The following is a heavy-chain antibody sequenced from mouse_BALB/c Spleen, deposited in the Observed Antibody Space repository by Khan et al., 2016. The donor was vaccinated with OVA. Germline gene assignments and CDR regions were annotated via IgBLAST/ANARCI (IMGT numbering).Heavy chain of an antibody. D-gene: IGHD2-14*01. J-gene: IGHJ4*01. CDR3: ARYRFGYAMDY. Sequence: VQLQASGPGLVAPSQSLSITCTVSGFSLTNYAVHWIRQPPGKGLEWLVVIWSDGYTTYNSTFKSRLSIDKDNSKSQSFLKMNNLQTDDTAIYYCARYRFGYAMDYLGQGTSVTVSS. CDR1: GFSLTNYA. V-gene: IGHV2-6*02. CDR2: IWSDGYT.